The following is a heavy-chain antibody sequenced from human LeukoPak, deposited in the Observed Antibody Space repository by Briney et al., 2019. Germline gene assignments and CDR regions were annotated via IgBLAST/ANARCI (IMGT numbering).Heavy chain of an antibody. J-gene: IGHJ4*02. V-gene: IGHV1-8*01. D-gene: IGHD1-26*01. CDR3: ARENRELRSNDY. CDR1: GYTFTSYD. Sequence: ASVKVSCKASGYTFTSYDINWVRQATGQGLEWMGWMNPNSGNTGYAQKFQGRVTMTRNTSISTAYMELRSLRSDDTAVYYCARENRELRSNDYWGQGTLVTVSS. CDR2: MNPNSGNT.